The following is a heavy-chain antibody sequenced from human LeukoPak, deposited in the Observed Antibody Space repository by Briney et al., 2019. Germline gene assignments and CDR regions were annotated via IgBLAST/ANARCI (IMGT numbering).Heavy chain of an antibody. Sequence: ASVKVSCKASGGTFSSYAISWVRQAPGQGLEWMGGIIPIFGTANYAQKFQGRVTITADESTSTAYMELSSLRSEDTAVYYCAREWSSRPYGMDVWGQGTTVTVSS. CDR2: IIPIFGTA. D-gene: IGHD6-19*01. V-gene: IGHV1-69*13. J-gene: IGHJ6*02. CDR3: AREWSSRPYGMDV. CDR1: GGTFSSYA.